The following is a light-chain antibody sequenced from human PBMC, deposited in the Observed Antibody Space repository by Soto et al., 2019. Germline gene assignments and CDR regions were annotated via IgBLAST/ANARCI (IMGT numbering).Light chain of an antibody. Sequence: QSVLTQPPSASGTPGQRVTISCSGSSSNIGSNTVNWYQQLPGTAPKLLIYSNNQRPSGVPDRFSGSKSGTSASLAISGLQSEDDADYYCAAWDDSLVSVVFGGGTKLTVL. J-gene: IGLJ2*01. CDR2: SNN. V-gene: IGLV1-44*01. CDR3: AAWDDSLVSVV. CDR1: SSNIGSNT.